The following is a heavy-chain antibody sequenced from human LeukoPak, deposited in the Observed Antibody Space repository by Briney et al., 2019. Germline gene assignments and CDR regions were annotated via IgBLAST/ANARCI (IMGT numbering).Heavy chain of an antibody. CDR1: GYTFTGYY. J-gene: IGHJ4*01. CDR3: AIPIRGNFDY. CDR2: INPNSGAT. Sequence: ASVKVSCKASGYTFTGYYMHWVRQAPGQGLEWMGRINPNSGATNYSQRFRGRVTMTRDTSISTAYMELSSLRSDDTAVYYCAIPIRGNFDYWGQGTLVTVSS. D-gene: IGHD3-10*01. V-gene: IGHV1-2*06.